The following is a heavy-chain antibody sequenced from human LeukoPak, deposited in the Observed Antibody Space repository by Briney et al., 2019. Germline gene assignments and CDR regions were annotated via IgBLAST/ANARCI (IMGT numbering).Heavy chain of an antibody. CDR3: AGYGDYAEYRY. CDR1: GGSISSGGYS. Sequence: SQTLSLTCAVSGGSISSGGYSWSWIRQPPGKGLEWIGYIYHSGSTYYNPSLKSRVTISVDRSKNQFSLKLSSVTAADTAVYYCAGYGDYAEYRYWGQGTLVTVSS. D-gene: IGHD4-17*01. J-gene: IGHJ4*02. V-gene: IGHV4-30-2*01. CDR2: IYHSGST.